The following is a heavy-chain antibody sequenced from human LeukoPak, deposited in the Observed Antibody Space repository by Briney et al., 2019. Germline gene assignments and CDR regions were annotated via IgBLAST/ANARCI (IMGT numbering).Heavy chain of an antibody. J-gene: IGHJ5*02. CDR2: IKSKTDGGTT. Sequence: PGGSLRLSCAASGFTFSNAWMSWVRQAPGKGLEWVGRIKSKTDGGTTDYAAHVKGRFTISRDDSKNTLYLQMNSLKTEDTAVYYCTTLADNYDFWSGYPRPWGQGTLVTVSS. CDR3: TTLADNYDFWSGYPRP. V-gene: IGHV3-15*01. CDR1: GFTFSNAW. D-gene: IGHD3-3*01.